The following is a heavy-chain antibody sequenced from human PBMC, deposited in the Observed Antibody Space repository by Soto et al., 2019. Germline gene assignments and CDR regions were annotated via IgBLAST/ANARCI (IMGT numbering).Heavy chain of an antibody. V-gene: IGHV4-34*01. CDR2: INHSGST. D-gene: IGHD3-9*01. CDR1: GGSFSGYY. CDR3: ARATYDILTGYYRWTYWYFDL. Sequence: PSETLSLTCAVYGGSFSGYYWSWIRQPPGKGLEWIGEINHSGSTNYNPSLKSRVTISVDTSKNQFSLKLSSVTAADTAVYYCARATYDILTGYYRWTYWYFDLWGRGTLVTVS. J-gene: IGHJ2*01.